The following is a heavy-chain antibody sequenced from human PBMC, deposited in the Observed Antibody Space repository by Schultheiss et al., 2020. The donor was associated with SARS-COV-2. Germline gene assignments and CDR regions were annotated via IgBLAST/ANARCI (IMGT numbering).Heavy chain of an antibody. J-gene: IGHJ6*02. Sequence: SGPTLVKPTQTLTLTCTFSGFSLSTSGVGVGWIRQPPGKALEWLALIDWDDDKHYSTSLKTRLTVSKDPSRNQVVLTMTSMDPVDTATYYCARTYITSWYREDNLDVWGQGTTVTVSS. D-gene: IGHD2-2*02. CDR3: ARTYITSWYREDNLDV. V-gene: IGHV2-70*12. CDR2: IDWDDDK. CDR1: GFSLSTSGVG.